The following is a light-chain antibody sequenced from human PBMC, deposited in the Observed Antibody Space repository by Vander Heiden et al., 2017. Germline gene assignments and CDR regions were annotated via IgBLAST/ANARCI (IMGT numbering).Light chain of an antibody. CDR3: QTWATAIRV. J-gene: IGLJ3*02. V-gene: IGLV4-69*01. Sequence: QPVLPQPPSASASLGASVKLNCTLDSGHSNYVIAWQQQQPGKGPRYLMQVKGDGSHIKGDGIPDRFSGSSSGAERYLTISSLQSEDESDYYCQTWATAIRVFGGGTKLTVL. CDR1: SGHSNYV. CDR2: VKGDGSH.